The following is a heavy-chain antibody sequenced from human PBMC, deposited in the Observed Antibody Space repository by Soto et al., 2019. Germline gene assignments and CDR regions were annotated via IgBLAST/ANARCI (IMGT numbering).Heavy chain of an antibody. CDR1: GGTPSNSA. J-gene: IGHJ6*02. Sequence: QVHLLLQSGADVKKPGSSVKVSCKASGGTPSNSAISWVRQAPGQGLEWMGGIIPVFGLVKYVQNFQGRVTITEDEFTNTAFMELGSLRPEETAGDYCAGGRIVMVGSRAYYGMDVWGQGTTVTVSS. CDR3: AGGRIVMVGSRAYYGMDV. V-gene: IGHV1-69*01. CDR2: IIPVFGLV. D-gene: IGHD3-22*01.